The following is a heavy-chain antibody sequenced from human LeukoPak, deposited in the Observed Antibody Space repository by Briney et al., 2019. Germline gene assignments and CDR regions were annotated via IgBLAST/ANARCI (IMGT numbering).Heavy chain of an antibody. D-gene: IGHD3-10*01. CDR3: ARFGFEYDVGSGIHFYYMDV. J-gene: IGHJ6*03. Sequence: NPSETLSLTCGVSGGSFSGYYWSWIRQSPGKGLEWIGEINDSGNRKSNPSLKNRLTMSVDTSKKHISLNLTSVTAADTAVYYCARFGFEYDVGSGIHFYYMDVWGTGTTVTVSS. CDR1: GGSFSGYY. CDR2: INDSGNR. V-gene: IGHV4-34*01.